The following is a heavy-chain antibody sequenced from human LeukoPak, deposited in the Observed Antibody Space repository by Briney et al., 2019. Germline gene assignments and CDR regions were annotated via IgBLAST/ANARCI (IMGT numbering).Heavy chain of an antibody. J-gene: IGHJ4*02. Sequence: SETLSLTCSVSGGSISSYSWSWIRQPAGKGLEWIGRLYTSGSTNYNPSLKSRVTISVDTSKNQFSLKLSSVTAADTAVYYCARRVITVNSFDYWGQGTLVTVSS. CDR3: ARRVITVNSFDY. CDR2: LYTSGST. V-gene: IGHV4-4*07. CDR1: GGSISSYS. D-gene: IGHD3-22*01.